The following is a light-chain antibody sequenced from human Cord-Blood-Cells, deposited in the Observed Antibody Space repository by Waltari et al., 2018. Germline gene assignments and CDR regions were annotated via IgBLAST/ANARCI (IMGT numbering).Light chain of an antibody. CDR1: QSVLYSSTNKNY. Sequence: DILMTHSPDSLSVSLGERATTNCKSSQSVLYSSTNKNYLAWYQQKPGQPPKLLIYWASTRESGVPDRFSGSGSGTDFTLTISSLQAEDVAVYYCQQYYSTPYSFGQGTKLEIK. CDR2: WAS. V-gene: IGKV4-1*01. J-gene: IGKJ2*03. CDR3: QQYYSTPYS.